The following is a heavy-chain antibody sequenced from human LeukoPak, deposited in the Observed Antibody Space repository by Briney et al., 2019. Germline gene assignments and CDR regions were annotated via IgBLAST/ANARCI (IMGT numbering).Heavy chain of an antibody. J-gene: IGHJ4*02. CDR3: ARVPNRAQVVLWFGELSEFDY. V-gene: IGHV4-30-4*08. CDR2: IHYSGST. Sequence: PSETLSLTCTVSGASISSSAYYWGWIRQPPGKGLEWIGYIHYSGSTYYNPSLKSRVTISVDTSKNQFSLKLSSVTAADTAVYYCARVPNRAQVVLWFGELSEFDYWGQGTLVTVSS. CDR1: GASISSSAYY. D-gene: IGHD3-10*01.